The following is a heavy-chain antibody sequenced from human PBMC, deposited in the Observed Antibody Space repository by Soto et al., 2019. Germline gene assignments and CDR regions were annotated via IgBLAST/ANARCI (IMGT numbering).Heavy chain of an antibody. CDR3: TRDASRDSSARGWFDP. CDR2: ISSNSAYI. CDR1: GFTFRSFT. Sequence: CAASGFTFRSFTMNWVRQAPGKGLEWVSTISSNSAYIYYTDALRGRFTISRDNAKNSLHLQMNSLRAEDTAVYYCTRDASRDSSARGWFDPWGPGTLVTVSS. D-gene: IGHD6-13*01. J-gene: IGHJ5*02. V-gene: IGHV3-21*01.